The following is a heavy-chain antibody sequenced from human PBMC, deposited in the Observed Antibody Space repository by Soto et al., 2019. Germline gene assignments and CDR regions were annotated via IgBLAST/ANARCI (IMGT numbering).Heavy chain of an antibody. CDR1: GFTFSNYN. Sequence: GGSLRLSCAASGFTFSNYNMDWVRQAPGKGPEWVSSITSDSGYKYYADSLTGRFTISRDNARNSLYLEMNSLRAEDTAAYYCARGSTTVDYYYDSSGYYYGDYYYYGMDVWGQGTTVTVSS. D-gene: IGHD3-22*01. CDR2: ITSDSGYK. CDR3: ARGSTTVDYYYDSSGYYYGDYYYYGMDV. J-gene: IGHJ6*02. V-gene: IGHV3-21*01.